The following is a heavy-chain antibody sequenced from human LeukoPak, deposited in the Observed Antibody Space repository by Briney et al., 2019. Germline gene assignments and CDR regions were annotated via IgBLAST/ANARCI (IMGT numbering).Heavy chain of an antibody. CDR1: GYTFTSYG. CDR3: ARDYYYDSSGYLPY. V-gene: IGHV1-18*01. J-gene: IGHJ4*02. Sequence: ASVKVSCKASGYTFTSYGISWVRRAPGQGLEWMGWISAYNGNTNYAQKLQGRVTMTTDTSTSTAYMELRSLRSDDTAVYYCARDYYYDSSGYLPYWGQGTLVTVSS. D-gene: IGHD3-22*01. CDR2: ISAYNGNT.